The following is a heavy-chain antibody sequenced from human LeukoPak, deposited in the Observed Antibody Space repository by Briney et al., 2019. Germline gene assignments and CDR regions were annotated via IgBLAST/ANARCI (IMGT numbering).Heavy chain of an antibody. D-gene: IGHD1-26*01. CDR3: ATSGSYHQYFDY. Sequence: GGSLRLSCAASGFTFSSYGMRWVRQAPGKGLEWVAFIRYDGSNKYYADSVKGRFTISRDNSKNTLYLQMNSLRAEDTAVYYCATSGSYHQYFDYWGQGALVTVSS. V-gene: IGHV3-30*02. CDR1: GFTFSSYG. CDR2: IRYDGSNK. J-gene: IGHJ4*02.